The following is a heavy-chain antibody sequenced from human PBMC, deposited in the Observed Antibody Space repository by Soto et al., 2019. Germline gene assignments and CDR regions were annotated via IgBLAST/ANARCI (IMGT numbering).Heavy chain of an antibody. J-gene: IGHJ3*01. CDR2: IIAIFGTA. V-gene: IGHV1-69*06. CDR3: ASSSWTDSRRQDAFDV. CDR1: GGTFSSYA. Sequence: QVQLVQSGAEVKKPGSSVNVSCKASGGTFSSYAISWVRQAPGQGLEWMGGIIAIFGTANYAQKFQGRVTITADKSTSTAYRELCSLRSEETAVYYYASSSWTDSRRQDAFDVLGQGTMVTVSS. D-gene: IGHD3-10*01.